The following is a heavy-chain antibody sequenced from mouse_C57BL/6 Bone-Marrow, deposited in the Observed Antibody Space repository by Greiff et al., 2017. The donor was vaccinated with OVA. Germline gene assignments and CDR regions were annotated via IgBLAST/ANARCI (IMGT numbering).Heavy chain of an antibody. CDR1: GYTFTNYW. J-gene: IGHJ1*03. Sequence: VHLVESGAELVRPGTSVKMSCKASGYTFTNYWIGWAKQRPGHGLEWIGDIYPGGGYTNYNEKFKGKATLTADKSSSTAYMQFSSLTSEDSAIYYCARDGYYWYFDVWGTGTTVTVSS. D-gene: IGHD2-3*01. V-gene: IGHV1-63*01. CDR3: ARDGYYWYFDV. CDR2: IYPGGGYT.